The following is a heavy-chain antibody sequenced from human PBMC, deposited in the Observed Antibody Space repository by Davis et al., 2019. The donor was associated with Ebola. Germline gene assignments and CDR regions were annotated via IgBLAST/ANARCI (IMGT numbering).Heavy chain of an antibody. CDR1: GGSISRSSYY. CDR2: IYYTGSP. Sequence: SETLSLTCTVSGGSISRSSYYWGWIRQSPGKGLEWIGSIYYTGSPYENPSLKSRVTISVDTSKNQVSLNLNSLTAADTAVYYCARHRYLGDYDPYFDPWGQGTLVTVSS. J-gene: IGHJ4*02. CDR3: ARHRYLGDYDPYFDP. D-gene: IGHD4-17*01. V-gene: IGHV4-39*01.